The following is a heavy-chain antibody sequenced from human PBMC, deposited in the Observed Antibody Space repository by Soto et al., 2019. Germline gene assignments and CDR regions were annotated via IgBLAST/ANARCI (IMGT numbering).Heavy chain of an antibody. CDR2: IIPIFGIA. CDR1: GGTFSSYA. J-gene: IGHJ6*02. Sequence: SVKVSCKASGGTFSSYAISWVRQAPGQGLEWMGGIIPIFGIANYAQKFQGRVTITADKSTSTAYMELSSLRSEDTAVYYCARAIVVVPAAIRGGVVDQRLYYYYGMDVWGQGTTVTVSS. V-gene: IGHV1-69*10. D-gene: IGHD2-2*02. CDR3: ARAIVVVPAAIRGGVVDQRLYYYYGMDV.